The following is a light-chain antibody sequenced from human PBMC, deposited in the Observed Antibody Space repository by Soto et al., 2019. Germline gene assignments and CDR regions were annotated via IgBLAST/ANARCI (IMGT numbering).Light chain of an antibody. J-gene: IGLJ1*01. CDR3: GTWDSSLSAGV. CDR2: DNN. CDR1: SSNIGNNY. V-gene: IGLV1-51*01. Sequence: QSVLTQPPSGSAAPGQKVTISCSGSSSNIGNNYVPWYQQLPGTAPKLLIYDNNKRPSGIPDRFSGSKSGTSATLGITGLQTGDEADYYCGTWDSSLSAGVFGTGTKVTVL.